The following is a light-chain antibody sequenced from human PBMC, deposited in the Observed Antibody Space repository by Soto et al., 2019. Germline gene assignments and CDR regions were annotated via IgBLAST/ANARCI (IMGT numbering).Light chain of an antibody. CDR2: AES. J-gene: IGKJ1*01. Sequence: DIQLTQSPSFLSASVGDRVTITCRASQGISSYLAWYQQKPWKAPKLLIYAESTLQSGVPSRFSDSGSGPEFTLRISRLQPEDFATYYCQQLNSYPRPFGQRTKVEIK. CDR1: QGISSY. V-gene: IGKV1-9*01. CDR3: QQLNSYPRP.